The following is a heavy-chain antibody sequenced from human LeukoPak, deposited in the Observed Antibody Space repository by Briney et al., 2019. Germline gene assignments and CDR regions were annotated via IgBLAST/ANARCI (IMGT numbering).Heavy chain of an antibody. Sequence: SETLSLTCTVSGGSISSSSYYWGWIRQPPGKGLEWIGSIYYSGSTYYNPSLKSRVTISVDTSKNQSSLKLSSVTAADTAVYFCAVRGGSVTYWGQGTLVTVSS. V-gene: IGHV4-39*01. J-gene: IGHJ4*02. CDR3: AVRGGSVTY. CDR1: GGSISSSSYY. D-gene: IGHD3-16*01. CDR2: IYYSGST.